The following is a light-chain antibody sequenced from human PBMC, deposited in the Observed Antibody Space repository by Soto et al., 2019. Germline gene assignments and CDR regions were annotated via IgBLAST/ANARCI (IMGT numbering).Light chain of an antibody. Sequence: AIQVTQSPSSLSASVGDRVTITCRASQDIRNDLGWYQQKPGKAPKLLIYAASSLQSGVPSRFAGSGSGTDFTLTISSLQPEDFATYYCLQDYNSPWTFGQGTKVEIK. CDR2: AAS. V-gene: IGKV1-6*01. CDR3: LQDYNSPWT. J-gene: IGKJ1*01. CDR1: QDIRND.